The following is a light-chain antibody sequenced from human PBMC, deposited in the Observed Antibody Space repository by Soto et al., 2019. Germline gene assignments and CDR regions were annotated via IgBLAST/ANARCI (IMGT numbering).Light chain of an antibody. CDR3: CSYASTTFF. CDR1: TSNIVTYHL. J-gene: IGLJ2*01. Sequence: QSALTQPASVSGSPGQSITLSCTGTTSNIVTYHLVSWYQHHPGKAPKLIVYDDSKRPSGVSSLFAGTKSGNTASLTISGLQAEDEADYCCCSYASTTFFFGGGTKLTVL. V-gene: IGLV2-23*01. CDR2: DDS.